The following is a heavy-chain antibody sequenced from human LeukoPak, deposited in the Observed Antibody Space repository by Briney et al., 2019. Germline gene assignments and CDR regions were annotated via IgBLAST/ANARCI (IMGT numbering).Heavy chain of an antibody. Sequence: SETLSLTCTVSGASISPDYWGWIRQPPGKGLEFIGYIHYSGSTNYNPSLKSRVAISVDTSKNQFSLKLISVTAADTAVYYCASQGQGRITIFGVVTHAFDIWGQGTMVTVSS. CDR2: IHYSGST. J-gene: IGHJ3*02. CDR1: GASISPDY. D-gene: IGHD3-3*01. V-gene: IGHV4-59*01. CDR3: ASQGQGRITIFGVVTHAFDI.